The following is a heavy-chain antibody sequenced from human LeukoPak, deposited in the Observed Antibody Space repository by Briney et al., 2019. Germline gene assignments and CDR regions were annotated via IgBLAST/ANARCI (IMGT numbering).Heavy chain of an antibody. CDR3: ARDPILVRGYFDY. CDR2: ITNSGNSK. Sequence: KPGGSLRLSCAASEFTFSSYSMNWVRQAPGKGLEWVSYITNSGNSKSYADSVKGRFTISRDNSENTLHLQMNSLRPEDTAIYYCARDPILVRGYFDYWGQGTLVTVSS. D-gene: IGHD3-10*01. CDR1: EFTFSSYS. J-gene: IGHJ4*02. V-gene: IGHV3-21*05.